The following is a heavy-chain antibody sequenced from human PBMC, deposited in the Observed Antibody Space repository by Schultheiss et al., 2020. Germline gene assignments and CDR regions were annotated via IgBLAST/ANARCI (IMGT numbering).Heavy chain of an antibody. D-gene: IGHD2-15*01. Sequence: GGSLRLSCAASGFTFSSYDMHWVRQATGKGLEWVSAIGTAGDPYYPGSVKGRFTISRENAKNSLYLQMNSLRAEDTAVYYCARLRAYCSGGSCFPPDYWGQGTLVTVSS. CDR3: ARLRAYCSGGSCFPPDY. V-gene: IGHV3-13*05. CDR1: GFTFSSYD. J-gene: IGHJ4*02. CDR2: IGTAGDP.